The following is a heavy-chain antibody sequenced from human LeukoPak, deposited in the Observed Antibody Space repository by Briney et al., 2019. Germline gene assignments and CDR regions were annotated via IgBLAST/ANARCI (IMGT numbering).Heavy chain of an antibody. CDR1: GFSLSTYA. Sequence: GRSLRLSCAASGFSLSTYAMHWVRQAPGKGLEWVALVSYNSVNKFYADSVKGRFLISRDNSKNTMYVQMNSLRFEDTAVYYCASQNYDMLTGQAYFDYWGQGTLVSVSS. J-gene: IGHJ4*02. CDR2: VSYNSVNK. CDR3: ASQNYDMLTGQAYFDY. V-gene: IGHV3-30-3*01. D-gene: IGHD3-9*01.